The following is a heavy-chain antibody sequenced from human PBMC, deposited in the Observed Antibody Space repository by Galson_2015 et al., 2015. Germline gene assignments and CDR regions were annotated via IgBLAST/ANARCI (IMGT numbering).Heavy chain of an antibody. J-gene: IGHJ6*02. CDR2: ISSSGNTI. CDR1: GFTFSDYY. CDR3: ARELSALRYGMDV. D-gene: IGHD5-12*01. V-gene: IGHV3-11*04. Sequence: SLRLSCAASGFTFSDYYMSWIRQAPGKGLEWVSYISSSGNTIYYADSVKGRFTTSRDNAKNSLFLQMNSLRDEDTAVYYCARELSALRYGMDVWGQGTTVTVSS.